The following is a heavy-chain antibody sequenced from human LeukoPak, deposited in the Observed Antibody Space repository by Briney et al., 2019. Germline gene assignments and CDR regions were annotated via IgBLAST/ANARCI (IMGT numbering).Heavy chain of an antibody. Sequence: GTSVKVSCKASGFTFPSSAVQWVRQARGQRLEWIGWIVVGSGHTNYAQKFQERVTFTRDMSTSTAYMQLSSLRSEDTAVYYCAAGRAPRLLEWNWFDPWGQGTLVTVSS. J-gene: IGHJ5*02. D-gene: IGHD3-3*01. V-gene: IGHV1-58*01. CDR2: IVVGSGHT. CDR1: GFTFPSSA. CDR3: AAGRAPRLLEWNWFDP.